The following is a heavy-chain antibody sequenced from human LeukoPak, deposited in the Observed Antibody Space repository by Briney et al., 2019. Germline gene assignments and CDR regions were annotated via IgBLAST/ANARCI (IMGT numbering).Heavy chain of an antibody. V-gene: IGHV3-48*04. CDR3: AELGITMIGGV. D-gene: IGHD3-10*02. CDR1: GFTFSTYS. CDR2: ISSSGSTI. Sequence: GGSLRLSCAASGFTFSTYSMKWVRQAPGKGLEWVSYISSSGSTIYYADSVKGRFTISRDNAKNSLYLQMNSLRAEDTAVYYCAELGITMIGGVWGKGTTVTISS. J-gene: IGHJ6*04.